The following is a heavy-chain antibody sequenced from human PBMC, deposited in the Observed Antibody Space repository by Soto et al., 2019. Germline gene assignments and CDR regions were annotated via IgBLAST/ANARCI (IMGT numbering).Heavy chain of an antibody. CDR3: AKDGHWLAVIIDS. D-gene: IGHD6-19*01. CDR1: GFTFSNSA. Sequence: VGSLRLSCTASGFTFSNSAMTWVRQAPGKGLEWVSIISAAGRSAYHADSVKGRFTISRDNSKNTLYLRMTSLRAEDTAVYYCAKDGHWLAVIIDSWGQGILVPVS. V-gene: IGHV3-23*01. CDR2: ISAAGRSA. J-gene: IGHJ4*02.